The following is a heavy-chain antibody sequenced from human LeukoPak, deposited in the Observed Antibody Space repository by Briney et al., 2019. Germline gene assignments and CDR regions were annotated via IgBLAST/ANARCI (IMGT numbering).Heavy chain of an antibody. CDR1: GFTFSSYW. D-gene: IGHD4-11*01. J-gene: IGHJ4*02. Sequence: WGSLRLSCAASGFTFSSYWMHWVRQAPGKGLVWVSRINSDGSSTSYADSVKGRFTISRDNAKNTLYLQMNSLKTEDTAVYYCTSRSYRGVDYFDYWGQGTLVTVSS. V-gene: IGHV3-74*01. CDR3: TSRSYRGVDYFDY. CDR2: INSDGSST.